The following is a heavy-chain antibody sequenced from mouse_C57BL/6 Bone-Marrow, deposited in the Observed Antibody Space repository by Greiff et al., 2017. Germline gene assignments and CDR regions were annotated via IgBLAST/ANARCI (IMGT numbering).Heavy chain of an antibody. D-gene: IGHD1-1*01. Sequence: VKLQQPGAELVRPGSSVKLSCKASGYTFTSYWMDWVKQRPGQGLEWIGNIYPSDSETHYNQKFKDKATLTVDNSSSTAYMQLSSLTSEDSAVYYGARYRRGYGSSYWYFDVWGTGTTVTVSS. CDR2: IYPSDSET. CDR3: ARYRRGYGSSYWYFDV. CDR1: GYTFTSYW. J-gene: IGHJ1*03. V-gene: IGHV1-61*01.